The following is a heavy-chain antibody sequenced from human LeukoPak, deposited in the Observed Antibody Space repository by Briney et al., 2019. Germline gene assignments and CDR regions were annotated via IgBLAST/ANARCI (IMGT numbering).Heavy chain of an antibody. CDR2: ISYDGSSK. J-gene: IGHJ4*02. Sequence: GRSLRLSCAASGFTFSSYGMHWVRQAPGKGLEWVAVISYDGSSKYYAGSVKGRFTISRDNSKNTLYLQMNSLRAEDTAVYYCARYSSGFDYWGQGTLVTVSS. CDR3: ARYSSGFDY. CDR1: GFTFSSYG. D-gene: IGHD6-25*01. V-gene: IGHV3-30*03.